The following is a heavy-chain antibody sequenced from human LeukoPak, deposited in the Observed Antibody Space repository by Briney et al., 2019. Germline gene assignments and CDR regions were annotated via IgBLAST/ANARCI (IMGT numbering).Heavy chain of an antibody. Sequence: SETLSLTCTVSGGSISSYYWSWIRQPPGKGLEWIGYIYYSGSTNYNPSLKSRVTISVDTSKNQFSLKLSSVTAADTAVYYCARGHDYYDSSGYYYEGGGGLYYFDYWGQGTLVTVSS. D-gene: IGHD3-22*01. CDR3: ARGHDYYDSSGYYYEGGGGLYYFDY. CDR2: IYYSGST. CDR1: GGSISSYY. J-gene: IGHJ4*02. V-gene: IGHV4-59*01.